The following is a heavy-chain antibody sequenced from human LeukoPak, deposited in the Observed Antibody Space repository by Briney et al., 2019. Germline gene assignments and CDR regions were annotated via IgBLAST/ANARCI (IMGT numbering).Heavy chain of an antibody. V-gene: IGHV1-18*01. J-gene: IGHJ4*02. Sequence: ASVKVSCKASNYTFNHYGITWVRQAPGQGLEWMGWISAYNGNTDYAQKLQGRVTMTTDTSTSTAYMELRSLRSDDTAVYYCAREMVYGVMDSWGQGTLVTVSS. D-gene: IGHD2-8*01. CDR1: NYTFNHYG. CDR2: ISAYNGNT. CDR3: AREMVYGVMDS.